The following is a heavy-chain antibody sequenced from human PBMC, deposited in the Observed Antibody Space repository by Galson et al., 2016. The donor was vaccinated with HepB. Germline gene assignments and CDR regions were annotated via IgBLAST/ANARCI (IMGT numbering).Heavy chain of an antibody. CDR3: ARSDAVAGNIYYFDY. CDR1: GFTFTKHA. D-gene: IGHD6-19*01. Sequence: SLRLSCAASGFTFTKHAMNWVRQAPGSGLEWVSSISETGGTTYYVESVKGRFTISRDDSRSTVYLQMNSLRAEDTAVYFCARSDAVAGNIYYFDYWGQGTLVSVSS. CDR2: ISETGGTT. V-gene: IGHV3-23*01. J-gene: IGHJ4*02.